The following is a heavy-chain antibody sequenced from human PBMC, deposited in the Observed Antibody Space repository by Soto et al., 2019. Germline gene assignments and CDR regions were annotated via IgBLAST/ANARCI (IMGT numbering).Heavy chain of an antibody. Sequence: SETLSLTCSVSGASVTSDSYYWSWIRQHPGKGLEWIGYIPHTGSAFYNPSLKSRVSISIDASTDKFSLRLSSLTAADTAVYYCARWELRDFDSWGPGTLVTVSS. CDR3: ARWELRDFDS. D-gene: IGHD1-7*01. CDR1: GASVTSDSYY. J-gene: IGHJ4*02. V-gene: IGHV4-31*03. CDR2: IPHTGSA.